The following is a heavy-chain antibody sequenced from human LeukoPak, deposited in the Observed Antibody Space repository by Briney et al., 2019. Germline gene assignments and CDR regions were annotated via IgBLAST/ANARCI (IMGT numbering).Heavy chain of an antibody. CDR3: SKNCSRTSCQVDY. CDR2: MSYDGSNK. CDR1: GFTFNSYG. J-gene: IGHJ4*02. D-gene: IGHD2-2*01. V-gene: IGHV3-30*18. Sequence: GSLRLSCAASGFTFNSYGMHWVRQAPGKGLEWVAIMSYDGSNKYYADSVKGRFTISRDNSKNTLYLQMNSLRPEDTAVYYCSKNCSRTSCQVDYWGQGTLVTVSS.